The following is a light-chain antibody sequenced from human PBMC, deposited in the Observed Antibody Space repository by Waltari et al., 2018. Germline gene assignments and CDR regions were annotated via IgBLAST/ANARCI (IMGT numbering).Light chain of an antibody. CDR1: RLSTSY. V-gene: IGLV3-19*01. CDR2: GKD. J-gene: IGLJ3*02. CDR3: SSRNGRANQVV. Sequence: SSELTQDPAVSVALGQTVRLTCQGDRLSTSYASWYQLKPGQAPLLVIYGKDKRPSGIPDRISGYSSGATSSLTITGAQAEDEADYYCSSRNGRANQVVFAGGTKVTVL.